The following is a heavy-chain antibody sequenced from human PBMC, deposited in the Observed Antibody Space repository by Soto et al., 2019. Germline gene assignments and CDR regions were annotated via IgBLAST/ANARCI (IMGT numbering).Heavy chain of an antibody. J-gene: IGHJ4*02. V-gene: IGHV6-1*01. D-gene: IGHD1-7*01. CDR1: GDSVSSNSAA. CDR2: TYYRSKWYN. Sequence: PSQTLSLTCAISGDSVSSNSAAWNWIRQSPSRGLEWLGRTYYRSKWYNDYAVSVKSRITINPDTSKNQFSLQLNSVTPEDTAVYYCARENWNYESRNEVLAYSGQGTLVTGSA. CDR3: ARENWNYESRNEVLAY.